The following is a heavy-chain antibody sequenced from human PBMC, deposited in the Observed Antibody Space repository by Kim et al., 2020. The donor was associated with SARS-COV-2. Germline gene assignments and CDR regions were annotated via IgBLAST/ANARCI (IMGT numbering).Heavy chain of an antibody. CDR3: ARSSYGSGRFFDY. J-gene: IGHJ4*02. V-gene: IGHV5-51*01. D-gene: IGHD3-10*01. Sequence: YSPSFHGQVTIAADKSASTAYLQWSSLKASDSAMYYCARSSYGSGRFFDYWGQGTLVIVSS.